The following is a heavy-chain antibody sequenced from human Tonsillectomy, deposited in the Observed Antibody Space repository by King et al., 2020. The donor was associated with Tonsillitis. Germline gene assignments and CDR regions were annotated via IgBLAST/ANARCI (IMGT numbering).Heavy chain of an antibody. J-gene: IGHJ6*03. CDR2: ISGDGGST. V-gene: IGHV3-43*02. D-gene: IGHD3-3*01. CDR3: AQSRSYYDFWSGSQDYYYMDV. CDR1: GFTFDDYA. Sequence: VQLVESGGGVVQPGGSLRLSCAASGFTFDDYAMHWVRQAPGKGLEWVALISGDGGSTYYVDSVKGRFTIPRDNSKNSLYLQMNSLRTEDTALYYCAQSRSYYDFWSGSQDYYYMDVWGKGTTVTVSS.